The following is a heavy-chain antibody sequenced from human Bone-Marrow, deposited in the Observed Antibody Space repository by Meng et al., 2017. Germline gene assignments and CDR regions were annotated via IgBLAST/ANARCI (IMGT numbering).Heavy chain of an antibody. CDR2: INHSGST. J-gene: IGHJ4*02. D-gene: IGHD6-19*01. Sequence: QVQLQQWGAGRLKPSETLSLTCAVYGGAFSGYYWSWIRQPPGKGLEWIGEINHSGSTNYNPSLKSRVTISVDTSKNQFSLKLSSVTAADTAVYYCARAPTSGQWLARKFDYWGQGTLVTVSS. CDR1: GGAFSGYY. V-gene: IGHV4-34*01. CDR3: ARAPTSGQWLARKFDY.